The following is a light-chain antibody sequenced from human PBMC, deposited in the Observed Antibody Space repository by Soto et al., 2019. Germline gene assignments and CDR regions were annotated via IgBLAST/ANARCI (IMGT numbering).Light chain of an antibody. V-gene: IGKV3-11*01. CDR3: QQRSNWPPWT. Sequence: EIGLTQSPSTLSLSAGERATLSWRASQRFSSYLAWYQQKPVQAPRLLIYDASNRATGIPARFSGSGSATDFTPTISSLEPQDFAVYYCQQRSNWPPWTFGQGTKVDIK. CDR1: QRFSSY. CDR2: DAS. J-gene: IGKJ1*01.